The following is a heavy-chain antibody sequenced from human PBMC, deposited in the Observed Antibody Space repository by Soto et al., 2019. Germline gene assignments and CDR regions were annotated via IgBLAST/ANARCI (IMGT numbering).Heavy chain of an antibody. CDR1: GYFFSGYH. D-gene: IGHD6-19*01. J-gene: IGHJ6*01. CDR3: ARGDVPVAADYGRDV. V-gene: IGHV1-2*02. CDR2: MHSNSGST. Sequence: QVQLVQSGAEVKKPGASVKVSCKASGYFFSGYHLHWVRQAPGQGLEWMGWMHSNSGSTKFAQKFKGRVTMTRDTSISTAYMELGRLRSDDTAVYYCARGDVPVAADYGRDVWGQVTTVTVSS.